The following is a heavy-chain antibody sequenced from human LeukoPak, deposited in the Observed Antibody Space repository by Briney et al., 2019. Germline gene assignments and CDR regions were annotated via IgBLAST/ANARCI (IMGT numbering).Heavy chain of an antibody. V-gene: IGHV1-69*01. D-gene: IGHD3-16*01. CDR2: IIPMFGTA. CDR1: GGTFSSYG. J-gene: IGHJ4*02. Sequence: KASGGTFSSYGITWVRQAPGQGLEWMGGIIPMFGTANYAQMFQGRVTITADESTRTSHMELSSLRPDDTAVYYCARDGRGFDYWGQGTLVTVSS. CDR3: ARDGRGFDY.